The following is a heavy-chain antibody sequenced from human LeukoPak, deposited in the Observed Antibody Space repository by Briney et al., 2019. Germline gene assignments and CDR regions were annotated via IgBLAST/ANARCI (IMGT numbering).Heavy chain of an antibody. CDR3: ARGGSSGYESNYYYYYMDV. V-gene: IGHV1-18*01. J-gene: IGHJ6*03. CDR2: ISAYNGNT. D-gene: IGHD5-12*01. Sequence: ASVKVSCKASGYTFTSYGISWVRQAPGQGLEWMGWISAYNGNTNYAQKLQGRVTMTTDASTSTAYMELRSLRSDDTAVYYCARGGSSGYESNYYYYYMDVWGKGTTVTVSS. CDR1: GYTFTSYG.